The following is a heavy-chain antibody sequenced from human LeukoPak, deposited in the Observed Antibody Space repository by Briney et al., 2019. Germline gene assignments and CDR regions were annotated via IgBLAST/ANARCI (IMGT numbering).Heavy chain of an antibody. V-gene: IGHV3-30-3*01. CDR2: ISYDGGNM. J-gene: IGHJ4*02. CDR1: GFTFSSYA. D-gene: IGHD3-22*01. Sequence: GGSLRFSCAASGFTFSSYALHWVRQAPGKGLEWVAVISYDGGNMSYADSVKGRFTISRDNSKNSLYLQMSSLRTEDTALYYCARDIYDSGDFRGDFWGQGTLVTVSS. CDR3: ARDIYDSGDFRGDF.